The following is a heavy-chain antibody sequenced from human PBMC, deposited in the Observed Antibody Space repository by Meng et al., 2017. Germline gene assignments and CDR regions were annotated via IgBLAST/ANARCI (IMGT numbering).Heavy chain of an antibody. Sequence: QVQLQQSGPGLVKPSQTLSLPCAISGDSVSSNSAAWNWIRQSPSRGLEWLGRTYYRSKWYNDYAVSVKSRITINPDTSKNQFSLQLNSVTPEDTAVYYCARVPGDPGIAVAVSYYFDYWGQGTLVTVSS. V-gene: IGHV6-1*01. CDR1: GDSVSSNSAA. J-gene: IGHJ4*02. D-gene: IGHD6-19*01. CDR3: ARVPGDPGIAVAVSYYFDY. CDR2: TYYRSKWYN.